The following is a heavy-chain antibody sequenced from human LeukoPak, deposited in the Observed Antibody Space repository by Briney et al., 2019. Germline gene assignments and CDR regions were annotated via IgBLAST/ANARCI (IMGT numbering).Heavy chain of an antibody. CDR1: GGSISSSSYY. J-gene: IGHJ4*02. CDR2: IYYSGST. D-gene: IGHD6-13*01. Sequence: SETLSLTCTVSGGSISSSSYYWGWIRQPPGKGLEWIGSIYYSGSTYYNPSLKSRVTISVDPSKNQFSLKLSSVTAADTAVYYCASFPVYSSPYYFDYWGKGTLVTVSS. CDR3: ASFPVYSSPYYFDY. V-gene: IGHV4-39*01.